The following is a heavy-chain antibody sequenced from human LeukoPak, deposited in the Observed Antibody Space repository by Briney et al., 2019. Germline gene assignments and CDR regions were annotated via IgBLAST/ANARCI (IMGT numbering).Heavy chain of an antibody. Sequence: PGGSLRLSCTASRLTFSRYDMSWVRQAPGKGLEGVSGIRDSAGTTYYSDSVKGRFSISRDNSKNTLNLQMNSLRAEDTAVYYCAKSYYYGAGDYSLTAFDIWGQGTMVTVSS. V-gene: IGHV3-23*01. CDR3: AKSYYYGAGDYSLTAFDI. D-gene: IGHD3-10*01. CDR1: RLTFSRYD. J-gene: IGHJ3*02. CDR2: IRDSAGTT.